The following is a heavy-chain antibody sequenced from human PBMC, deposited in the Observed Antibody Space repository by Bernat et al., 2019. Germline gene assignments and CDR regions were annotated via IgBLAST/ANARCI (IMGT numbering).Heavy chain of an antibody. CDR1: GFSLTTSGVG. V-gene: IGHV2-5*02. D-gene: IGHD2-8*02. CDR3: AHYVATLSTDYFGH. CDR2: IYWDDDK. J-gene: IGHJ4*02. Sequence: QITLKESGPTLVKPTQTLTLTCTFSGFSLTTSGVGVGWIRQPPGKTLEWPAHIYWDDDKRYRPSLKSRLTITKDTSKNQVVLTLTNIDAVDTATYYCAHYVATLSTDYFGHWGQGTLVTVSS.